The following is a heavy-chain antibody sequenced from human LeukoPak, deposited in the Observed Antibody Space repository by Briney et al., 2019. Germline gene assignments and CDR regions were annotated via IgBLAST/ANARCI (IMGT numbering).Heavy chain of an antibody. CDR2: IYHSGST. CDR3: ARQALRFLEWFQGPYFDY. Sequence: SETLSLTCAVSGYSISSGYYWGWIRQPPGKGLEWIGSIYHSGSTNYNPSLKSRVTISVDTSKNQFSLKLSSVTAADTAVYYCARQALRFLEWFQGPYFDYWGQGTLVTVSS. D-gene: IGHD3-3*01. V-gene: IGHV4-38-2*01. J-gene: IGHJ4*02. CDR1: GYSISSGYY.